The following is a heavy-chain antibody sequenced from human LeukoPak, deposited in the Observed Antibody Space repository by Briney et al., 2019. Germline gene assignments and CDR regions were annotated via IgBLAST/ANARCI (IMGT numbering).Heavy chain of an antibody. V-gene: IGHV3-23*01. J-gene: IGHJ4*02. CDR3: ARDHEGYCSGGSCSLFDY. Sequence: GGSLRLFCAASGFTLSSYGLSWVRQAPGKGLEWVSAISGSGGSTYYTDSVKGRFTISRDNSKNTLYLQMNSLRAEDTAVYYCARDHEGYCSGGSCSLFDYWGQGTLVTVSS. CDR1: GFTLSSYG. D-gene: IGHD2-15*01. CDR2: ISGSGGST.